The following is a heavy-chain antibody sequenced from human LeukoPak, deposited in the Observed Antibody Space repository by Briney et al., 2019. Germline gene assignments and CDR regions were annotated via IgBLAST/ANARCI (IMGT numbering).Heavy chain of an antibody. CDR1: GYTFTSYG. J-gene: IGHJ6*03. D-gene: IGHD3-10*01. CDR3: ARVLVLLWFGELVGYTSYYYYYMDV. V-gene: IGHV1-18*01. Sequence: ASVKVSCKASGYTFTSYGISWVRQAPGQGLEWMGWISAYNGNTNYAQKLQGRVTMTTDTSTSTAYMELRSLRSDDTAVYYCARVLVLLWFGELVGYTSYYYYYMDVWGKGTTVTVSS. CDR2: ISAYNGNT.